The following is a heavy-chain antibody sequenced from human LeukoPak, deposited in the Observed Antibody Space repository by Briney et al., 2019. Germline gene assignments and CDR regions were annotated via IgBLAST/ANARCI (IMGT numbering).Heavy chain of an antibody. CDR2: IYYSGST. CDR1: GGPISSYY. J-gene: IGHJ4*02. CDR3: ASSGAGSSWDHQFDY. V-gene: IGHV4-59*08. Sequence: PSETLSLTCTVSGGPISSYYWSWIRQPPGKGLEWIGYIYYSGSTNYNPSLKSRVTISVDTSKNQFSLKLSSVTAADTAVYYCASSGAGSSWDHQFDYWGQGTLVTVSS. D-gene: IGHD6-13*01.